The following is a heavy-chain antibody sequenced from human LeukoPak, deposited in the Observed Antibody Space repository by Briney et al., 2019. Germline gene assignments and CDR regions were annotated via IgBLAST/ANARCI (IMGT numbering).Heavy chain of an antibody. CDR1: GFTFSSYA. CDR2: ISGSGGST. D-gene: IGHD4-17*01. J-gene: IGHJ4*02. V-gene: IGHV3-23*01. CDR3: AKDWNGDYDFDY. Sequence: GGSLRLSCAASGFTFSSYAMSWVRQAPGKGLEWVSTISGSGGSTYYADSVKGRFTISRDNSKNTLYLQMNSLRAEDTAVYYCAKDWNGDYDFDYWGQGTLVTVSS.